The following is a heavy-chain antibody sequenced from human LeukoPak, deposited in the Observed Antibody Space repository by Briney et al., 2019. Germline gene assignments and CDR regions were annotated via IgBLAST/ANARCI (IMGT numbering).Heavy chain of an antibody. Sequence: GGSLRLSCAASGFTFSDYYMSWIRQAPGKGLEWVSYISSSGSTIYYADSVKGRFTISRDNSKNTLYLQMNSLRAEDTAVYYPLGYCSRTSCLDAFDIWGQGTMVTVSS. J-gene: IGHJ3*02. D-gene: IGHD2-2*01. CDR2: ISSSGSTI. CDR3: LGYCSRTSCLDAFDI. CDR1: GFTFSDYY. V-gene: IGHV3-11*01.